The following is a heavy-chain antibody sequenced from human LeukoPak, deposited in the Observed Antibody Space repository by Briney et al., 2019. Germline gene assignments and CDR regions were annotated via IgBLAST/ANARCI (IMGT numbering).Heavy chain of an antibody. CDR1: GYTFTNHA. D-gene: IGHD6-19*01. CDR3: SSGDYNSGWVD. J-gene: IGHJ4*02. CDR2: INTGNGDT. Sequence: ASVQVSCKASGYTFTNHAMHWVRQAPGQGLECMGWINTGNGDTKYSQKFQGRVTITRDTSASTAYMELSSLTSEDTAVYYCSSGDYNSGWVDWGQGTLVIVSS. V-gene: IGHV1-3*04.